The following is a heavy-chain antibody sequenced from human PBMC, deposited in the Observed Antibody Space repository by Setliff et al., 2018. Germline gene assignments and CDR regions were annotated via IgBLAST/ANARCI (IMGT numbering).Heavy chain of an antibody. CDR3: ARSEGRRDGYNW. V-gene: IGHV4-61*09. CDR2: ISPSGST. J-gene: IGHJ4*02. CDR1: GASITSGGFY. D-gene: IGHD5-12*01. Sequence: SETLSLTCSVSGASITSGGFYWTWIRQPAGKGLEWIGHISPSGSTTYNPSLKSRVTISLDTSKNQFSLKLSSVTAADTAVYYCARSEGRRDGYNWWGQGTLVTVSS.